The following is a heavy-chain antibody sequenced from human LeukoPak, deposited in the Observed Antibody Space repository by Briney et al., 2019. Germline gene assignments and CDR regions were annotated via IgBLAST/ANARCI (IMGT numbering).Heavy chain of an antibody. CDR3: ARRGGYSGYDGV. D-gene: IGHD5-12*01. Sequence: KTGGSLRLSCAASGFFFNDYYMSWIRQAPGKGLEWISYISSSGSTIYNADSVKGRFTISRDNAKSSLYLQMNSLRAEDTAVYFCARRGGYSGYDGVWGQGSLVTVSS. J-gene: IGHJ4*02. V-gene: IGHV3-11*04. CDR2: ISSSGSTI. CDR1: GFFFNDYY.